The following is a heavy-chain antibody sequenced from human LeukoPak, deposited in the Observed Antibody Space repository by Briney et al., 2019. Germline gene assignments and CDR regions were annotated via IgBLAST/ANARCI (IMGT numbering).Heavy chain of an antibody. D-gene: IGHD3-10*01. V-gene: IGHV4-34*01. CDR3: ARGGVLLHY. J-gene: IGHJ4*02. CDR1: GGSFSGYY. Sequence: PSETLSLTCAVYGGSFSGYYWSWIRQPPGKGLEWIGEINHSGSTNYNPSLKSRVTISVDTSKNQFSLKLSSVTAADTAVYYCARGGVLLHYWGQGTLVTVSS. CDR2: INHSGST.